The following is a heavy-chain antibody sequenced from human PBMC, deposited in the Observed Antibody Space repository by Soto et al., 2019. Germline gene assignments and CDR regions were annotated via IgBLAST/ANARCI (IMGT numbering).Heavy chain of an antibody. CDR1: GYTFANYA. D-gene: IGHD2-8*01. Sequence: QVQLVQSGAEVKAPGASVKISCKTSGYTFANYAVTWVRQAPGQGLEWVGCNTDYAQKFQGTVTMTSDTSTSTAYLELRSLTSDDTAVYYCARVEPHRYGVSWNYSFDRWGQGTLVTASS. J-gene: IGHJ4*02. V-gene: IGHV1-18*04. CDR3: ARVEPHRYGVSWNYSFDR. CDR2: NT.